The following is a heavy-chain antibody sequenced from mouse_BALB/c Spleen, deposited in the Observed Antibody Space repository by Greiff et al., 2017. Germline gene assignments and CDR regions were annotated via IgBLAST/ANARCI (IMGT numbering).Heavy chain of an antibody. CDR2: IWSGGST. V-gene: IGHV2-2*02. CDR1: GFSLTSYG. J-gene: IGHJ3*01. D-gene: IGHD2-4*01. Sequence: QVQLKQSGPGLVQPSQSLSITCTVSGFSLTSYGVHWVRQSPGKGLEWLGVIWSGGSTDYNAAFISRRSLSKDNSKRQVFFKMNSLQANDTAVYYCARNWVGLRRSWFAYWGQGTLVTVSA. CDR3: ARNWVGLRRSWFAY.